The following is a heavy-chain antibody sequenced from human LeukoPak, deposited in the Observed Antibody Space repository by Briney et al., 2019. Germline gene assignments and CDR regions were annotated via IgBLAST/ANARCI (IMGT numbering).Heavy chain of an antibody. CDR3: PSGSADY. CDR1: GFTFNTYA. V-gene: IGHV3-23*01. Sequence: LSGGSLRLSCAASGFTFNTYAMSWVRQAPGKGLEWVSAISASGGSTYYADSVKGRFTISRDNSKNTLYLQMNRLRAEDTAAYYCPSGSADYWGQGTLVTVSS. CDR2: ISASGGST. D-gene: IGHD1-26*01. J-gene: IGHJ4*02.